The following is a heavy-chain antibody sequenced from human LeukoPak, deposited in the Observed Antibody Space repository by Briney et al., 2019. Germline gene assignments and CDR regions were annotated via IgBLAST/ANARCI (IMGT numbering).Heavy chain of an antibody. Sequence: PGGSLRLSCVASGFTFDTHWMNWVRQAPGKGLEWMANIRQDGSDKFYADSLKGRFTISRDNAKNSVFLQMNSLRAEDTAVYYCARGRFTDNGVFDYWGRGTLVIVSS. CDR1: GFTFDTHW. CDR3: ARGRFTDNGVFDY. J-gene: IGHJ4*02. CDR2: IRQDGSDK. V-gene: IGHV3-7*01. D-gene: IGHD1-14*01.